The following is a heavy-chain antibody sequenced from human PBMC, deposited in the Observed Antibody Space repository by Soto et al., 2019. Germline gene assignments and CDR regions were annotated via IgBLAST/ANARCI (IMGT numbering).Heavy chain of an antibody. CDR1: GGTFSSYA. J-gene: IGHJ5*02. D-gene: IGHD2-2*01. CDR2: IIPIFGTA. V-gene: IGHV1-69*13. Sequence: SVKVSCKASGGTFSSYAISWVRQAPGQGLEWMGGIIPIFGTANYAQKFQGRVTITADESTSTAYMELSSLRSEDTAVYYCARDRACSSTSCYVGEDPRGQGTLVTVSS. CDR3: ARDRACSSTSCYVGEDP.